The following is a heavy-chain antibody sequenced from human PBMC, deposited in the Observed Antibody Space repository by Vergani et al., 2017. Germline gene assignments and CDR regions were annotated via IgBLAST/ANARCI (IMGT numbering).Heavy chain of an antibody. Sequence: QVQLVESGGGVVQPGRSLRLSCAASGFTFSSYGMHWVRQAPGKGLEWVAVISYDGSNKYYADSVKGRFTISRDNSKNTLYLQMNSLRAEDTAVYYCAKDYCSSTSCYHDAFDIWGQGTMVTVSS. V-gene: IGHV3-30*18. CDR3: AKDYCSSTSCYHDAFDI. CDR2: ISYDGSNK. J-gene: IGHJ3*02. CDR1: GFTFSSYG. D-gene: IGHD2-2*01.